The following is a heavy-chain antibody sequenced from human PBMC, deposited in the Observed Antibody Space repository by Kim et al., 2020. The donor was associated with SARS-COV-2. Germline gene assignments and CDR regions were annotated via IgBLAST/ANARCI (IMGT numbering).Heavy chain of an antibody. V-gene: IGHV4-34*01. CDR3: ASGRGYSYGYYYYGMDV. Sequence: SETLSLTCAVYGGSFSGYYWSWIRQPPGKGLEWIGEINHSGSTNYNPSLKSRVTISVDTSKNQFSLKLSSVTAADTAVYYCASGRGYSYGYYYYGMDVWGQGTTVTVSS. CDR1: GGSFSGYY. J-gene: IGHJ6*02. D-gene: IGHD5-18*01. CDR2: INHSGST.